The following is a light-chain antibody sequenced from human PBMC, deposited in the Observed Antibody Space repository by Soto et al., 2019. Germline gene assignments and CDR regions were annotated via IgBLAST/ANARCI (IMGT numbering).Light chain of an antibody. CDR3: QQYNNWPPWT. CDR2: AAS. CDR1: QGISSY. J-gene: IGKJ1*01. V-gene: IGKV1-9*01. Sequence: IQLTQSPSSLSASVGDRVTITCRASQGISSYLAWYQQKPGKAPKLLIYAASTLQSGVPSRFSGSGSGTDFALTISSLQPEDFAPYYCQQYNNWPPWTFGQGTKVELK.